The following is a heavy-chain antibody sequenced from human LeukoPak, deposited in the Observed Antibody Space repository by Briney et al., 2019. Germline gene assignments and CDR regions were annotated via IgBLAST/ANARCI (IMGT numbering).Heavy chain of an antibody. V-gene: IGHV3-11*01. CDR1: GFTFSDYY. Sequence: GGSLRLSCAASGFTFSDYYMSWIRQAPGEGLEWVSYISISGTTLYYADSVKGRFTISRDNAKNSLYLQMNSLRAEDTAVYYCAREYYDFWSAPLSDWGQGTLVTVSS. CDR2: ISISGTTL. CDR3: AREYYDFWSAPLSD. D-gene: IGHD3-3*01. J-gene: IGHJ4*02.